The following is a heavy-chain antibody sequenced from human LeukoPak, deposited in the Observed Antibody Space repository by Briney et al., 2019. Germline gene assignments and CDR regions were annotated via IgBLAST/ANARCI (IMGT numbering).Heavy chain of an antibody. V-gene: IGHV3-74*01. CDR3: ARDIAVARD. CDR2: INSDGRST. CDR1: GFTFSSYW. D-gene: IGHD6-19*01. Sequence: GGSLRLSCAASGFTFSSYWMHWVRHAPGKALVWVSLINSDGRSTTYADSVKGRFTISRDNAKNTLYLQMNSLRAEDTAVYYCARDIAVARDWGQGTLVTVSS. J-gene: IGHJ4*02.